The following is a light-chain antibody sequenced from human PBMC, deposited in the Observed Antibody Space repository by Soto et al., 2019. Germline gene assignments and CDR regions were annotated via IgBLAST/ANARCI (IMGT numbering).Light chain of an antibody. CDR2: GAS. CDR3: QQRSNWPPNT. CDR1: QSVSSSY. J-gene: IGKJ5*01. Sequence: EIVLTQSPATLSVSPGEGATLSCRASQSVSSSYLAWYQQKPGQAPRLLIYGASSRATGIPDRFSGSGSGTDFPLPISSLEPEDFAVYYCQQRSNWPPNTFGQGHDWR. V-gene: IGKV3D-20*02.